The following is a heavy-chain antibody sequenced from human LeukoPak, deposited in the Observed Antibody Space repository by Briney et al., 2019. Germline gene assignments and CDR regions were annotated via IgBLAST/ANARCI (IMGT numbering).Heavy chain of an antibody. Sequence: PGGSLRLSCAASGFTFSNYAMHWVRQAPGKGLEWVAVISYDGSNKYYADSVKGRFTISRDNSKNTLYLQMNSLRAEDTAVYYCARTYSSSSFLDVRAVDYWGQGTLVTVSS. CDR1: GFTFSNYA. D-gene: IGHD6-6*01. CDR3: ARTYSSSSFLDVRAVDY. V-gene: IGHV3-30*04. J-gene: IGHJ4*02. CDR2: ISYDGSNK.